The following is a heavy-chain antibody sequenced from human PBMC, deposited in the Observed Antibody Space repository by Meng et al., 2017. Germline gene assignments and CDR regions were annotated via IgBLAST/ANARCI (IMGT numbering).Heavy chain of an antibody. D-gene: IGHD2-15*01. CDR1: GGSISSGDYY. CDR3: AREGGYCSGGSCYSIMHNWFDP. J-gene: IGHJ5*02. V-gene: IGHV4-31*02. CDR2: IYYSGST. Sequence: LQAPGPALLTPLRTPPPPSPVSGGSISSGDYYWSWIRQHPGKGLEWIGSIYYSGSTYYNPSLKSRVTISVDTSKNQFSLKLSSVTAADTAVYYCAREGGYCSGGSCYSIMHNWFDPWGQGTLVTVSS.